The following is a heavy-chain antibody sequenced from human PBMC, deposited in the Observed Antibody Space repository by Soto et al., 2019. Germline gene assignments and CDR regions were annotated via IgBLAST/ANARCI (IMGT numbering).Heavy chain of an antibody. V-gene: IGHV4-30-4*01. D-gene: IGHD2-15*01. CDR1: GDSISTVDYF. J-gene: IGHJ5*01. CDR3: ARGRYCLTGRCFPNWFDS. CDR2: IYKSTTT. Sequence: LSLTCSVSGDSISTVDYFWAWIRQPPGQALEYIGYIYKSTTTYYNPSFESRVAISLDTSKSQFSLNVTSVTAADTAVYFCARGRYCLTGRCFPNWFDSWGQGTLVTVSS.